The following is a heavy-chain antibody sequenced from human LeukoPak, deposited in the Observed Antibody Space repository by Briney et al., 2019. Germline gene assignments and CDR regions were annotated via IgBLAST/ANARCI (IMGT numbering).Heavy chain of an antibody. CDR2: IWYNGKNK. CDR3: VRDPSNSGWAFDY. Sequence: GGSLRLSCAASGFTFSTCAMHWVRQAPGKGLEWVAMIWYNGKNKHYADSVKGRFTISRDNSKNTLDLQMNSLRADDTAVYYCVRDPSNSGWAFDYWGQGTLVTVSS. V-gene: IGHV3-33*01. CDR1: GFTFSTCA. J-gene: IGHJ4*02. D-gene: IGHD6-19*01.